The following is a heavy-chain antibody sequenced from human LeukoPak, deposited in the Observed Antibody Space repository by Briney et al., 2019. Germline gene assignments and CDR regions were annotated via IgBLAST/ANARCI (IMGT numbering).Heavy chain of an antibody. J-gene: IGHJ4*02. D-gene: IGHD6-19*01. V-gene: IGHV4-34*01. CDR3: AREQWLEPDY. CDR2: INHSGST. Sequence: KPSETLSLTCAVYGGSLSGYYWSWIRQPPGKGLEWIGEINHSGSTNYNPSLKSRVTISVDTSKNQFSLKLSSVTAADTAVYYCAREQWLEPDYWGQGTLVTVSS. CDR1: GGSLSGYY.